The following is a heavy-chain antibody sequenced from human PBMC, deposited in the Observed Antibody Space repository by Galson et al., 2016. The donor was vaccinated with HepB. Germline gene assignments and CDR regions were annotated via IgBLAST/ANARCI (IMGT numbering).Heavy chain of an antibody. V-gene: IGHV4-4*02. CDR3: ARLKDAIVVVMFDY. J-gene: IGHJ4*02. CDR2: IHHSGTT. D-gene: IGHD3-22*01. Sequence: SETLSLTCVVSGDSLISDNRWSWVRQPPGKGLEWIGEIHHSGTTNYNPSPRSRLTISNDQSKNQFSLGLTSVTAADTAVYYCARLKDAIVVVMFDYWGQGTLVTVSS. CDR1: GDSLISDNR.